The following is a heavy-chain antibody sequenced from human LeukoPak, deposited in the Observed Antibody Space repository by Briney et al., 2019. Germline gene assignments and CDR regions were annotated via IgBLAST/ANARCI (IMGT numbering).Heavy chain of an antibody. CDR1: GITFSNYG. V-gene: IGHV3-30*18. CDR2: ISFDESSE. D-gene: IGHD5-12*01. Sequence: GRSLRLSCAASGITFSNYGMHWVRQAPGKGLEWVALISFDESSEYYADSVKGRFSISRDNSKNTLYLQMNNARVDDTAVYYCAKEVGYGSPYFDYWGQGTLVTVSS. CDR3: AKEVGYGSPYFDY. J-gene: IGHJ4*02.